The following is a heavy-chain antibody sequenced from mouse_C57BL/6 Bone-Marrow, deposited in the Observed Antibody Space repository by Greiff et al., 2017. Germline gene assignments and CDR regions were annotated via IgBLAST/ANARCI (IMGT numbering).Heavy chain of an antibody. CDR2: IDPEYGAT. V-gene: IGHV14-4*01. Sequence: EVKLQQSGAELVRPGASVTLSCTASGFNITDDYMHWVKQRPEQGLEWIGWIDPEYGATEYDSKFQGKATITSDTSSHTAYLHLRSLTSKDTPVYYCTHPFDYWGQGTLVTGSA. CDR1: GFNITDDY. CDR3: THPFDY. J-gene: IGHJ3*01.